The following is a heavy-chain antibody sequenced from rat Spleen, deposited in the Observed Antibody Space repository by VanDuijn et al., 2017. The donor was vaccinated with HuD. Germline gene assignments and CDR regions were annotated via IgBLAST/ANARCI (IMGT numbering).Heavy chain of an antibody. D-gene: IGHD1-7*01. CDR3: ARPSYGYPFAY. J-gene: IGHJ3*01. Sequence: EVQLVESGGGLVQPGRSLKLSCAASGFTFCDYNMAWVRQAPKKGLEWVATITYDGSGTYYRDSVKGRFTISRDNAKSTLYLQMDSLRSEDTATYYCARPSYGYPFAYWGQGTLVTVSS. CDR2: ITYDGSGT. V-gene: IGHV5-7*01. CDR1: GFTFCDYN.